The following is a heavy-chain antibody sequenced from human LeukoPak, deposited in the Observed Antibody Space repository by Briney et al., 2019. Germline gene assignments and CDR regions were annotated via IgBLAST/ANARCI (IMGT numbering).Heavy chain of an antibody. CDR2: ISAYNGNT. V-gene: IGHV1-18*01. CDR3: ARDRPPFDFWSGYYRFDY. Sequence: ASVKVSCTASGYTFTSYGISWVRQAPGQGLEWMGWISAYNGNTNYAQKLQGRVTMTTDTSTSTAYMELRSLRSDDTAVYYCARDRPPFDFWSGYYRFDYWGQGTLVTVSS. J-gene: IGHJ4*02. D-gene: IGHD3-3*01. CDR1: GYTFTSYG.